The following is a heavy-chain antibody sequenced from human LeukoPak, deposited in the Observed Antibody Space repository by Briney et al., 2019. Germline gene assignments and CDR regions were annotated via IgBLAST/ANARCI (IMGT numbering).Heavy chain of an antibody. J-gene: IGHJ4*02. D-gene: IGHD3-10*01. V-gene: IGHV3-23*01. Sequence: GGSLRLSCAASGFTFSSYAMSWVRQAPGKGLEWVSGITGSGGSAYYADPVKGRFTISRDNSKNTLSLQMNSLRAEDTAVYYCAKSRSSGSYCIDYWGQGTLVTVSS. CDR2: ITGSGGSA. CDR3: AKSRSSGSYCIDY. CDR1: GFTFSSYA.